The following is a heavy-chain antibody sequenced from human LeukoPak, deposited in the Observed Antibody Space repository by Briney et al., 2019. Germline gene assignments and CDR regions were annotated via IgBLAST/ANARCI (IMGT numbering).Heavy chain of an antibody. CDR3: ARNRGRLPGAY. V-gene: IGHV4-59*01. J-gene: IGHJ4*02. CDR1: GGSISSYY. D-gene: IGHD2-15*01. CDR2: IYYSGST. Sequence: SETLSLTCTVSGGSISSYYWSWIRQPPGKGLEWIGYIYYSGSTNYNPSLKSRVTISVDTSKDQFSLKLSSVTAADTAVYYCARNRGRLPGAYWGQGTLVTVSS.